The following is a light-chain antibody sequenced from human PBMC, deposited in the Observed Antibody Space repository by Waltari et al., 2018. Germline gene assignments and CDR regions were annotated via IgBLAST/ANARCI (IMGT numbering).Light chain of an antibody. Sequence: QSVLTQPPSVSGAPGQRVTISCTGSSSNIGAGYDVHWYQQLPGPAPKLLIYANSNRPSGVPDRFSGSKSGTSASLAITGLQAEDEADYYCQSNDSSLSGYVFGTGTKVTVL. CDR2: ANS. V-gene: IGLV1-40*01. CDR3: QSNDSSLSGYV. CDR1: SSNIGAGYD. J-gene: IGLJ1*01.